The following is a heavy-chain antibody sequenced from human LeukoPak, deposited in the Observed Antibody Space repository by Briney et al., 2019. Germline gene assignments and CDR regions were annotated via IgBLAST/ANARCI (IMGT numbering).Heavy chain of an antibody. CDR1: GYTFTSYA. CDR3: ARPVGFFAFDI. J-gene: IGHJ3*02. D-gene: IGHD3-3*02. Sequence: ASVKVSCKASGYTFTSYAMHWVRQAPGHRLEWMGWINAGNGNTKYSRNFQGRLTITRNTSASTAYVQLSSLISEDTAVYYCARPVGFFAFDIWGQGTLVTVSS. V-gene: IGHV1-3*01. CDR2: INAGNGNT.